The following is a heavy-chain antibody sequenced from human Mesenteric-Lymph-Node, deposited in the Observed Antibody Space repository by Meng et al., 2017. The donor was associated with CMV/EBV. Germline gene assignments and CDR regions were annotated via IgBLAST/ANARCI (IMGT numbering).Heavy chain of an antibody. CDR3: ARGGYYDPFY. J-gene: IGHJ4*02. V-gene: IGHV3-48*04. Sequence: GESLKISCAASGFTFSSYSMNWVRQAPGEGLEWLSYISSSGSVIYDADSVKGRFTISRDNAKNSLYLQMNSLRVEDTAVYYCARGGYYDPFYWGQGTLVTVSS. CDR1: GFTFSSYS. CDR2: ISSSGSVI. D-gene: IGHD3-22*01.